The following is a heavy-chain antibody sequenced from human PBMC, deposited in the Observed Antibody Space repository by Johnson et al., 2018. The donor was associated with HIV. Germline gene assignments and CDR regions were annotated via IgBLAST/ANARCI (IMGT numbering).Heavy chain of an antibody. D-gene: IGHD5-12*01. J-gene: IGHJ3*02. V-gene: IGHV3-66*01. CDR1: GITVSRNY. CDR2: IYNDGNT. Sequence: MQLVESGGGFVQPGGSLRLSCAGSGITVSRNYMSWVRQAPGKGLEWVSLIYNDGNTYYADSVKGRFTISRDNSKNTLYLQMNSLRAEDTAVYYCARDLRYSGYEYAFDIWGQGTMVTVSS. CDR3: ARDLRYSGYEYAFDI.